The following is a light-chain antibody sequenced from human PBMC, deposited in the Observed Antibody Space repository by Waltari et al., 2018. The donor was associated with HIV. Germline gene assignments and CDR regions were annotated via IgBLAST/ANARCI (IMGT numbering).Light chain of an antibody. V-gene: IGKV4-1*01. CDR1: QGVLSSSSFRNH. Sequence: DIVMTQSPDSLFVSLGESATLTCRSTQGVLSSSSFRNHLAWYQQRPGQSRSRLIYWASTRESGVPDIFIGRGSGTDFTLTSGSVKAEDVAVYYCQKYYRSPWTFGQGTRVEIK. CDR3: QKYYRSPWT. CDR2: WAS. J-gene: IGKJ1*01.